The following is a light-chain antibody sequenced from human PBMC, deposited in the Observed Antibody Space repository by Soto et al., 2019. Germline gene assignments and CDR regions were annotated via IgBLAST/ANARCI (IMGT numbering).Light chain of an antibody. V-gene: IGKV3-15*01. Sequence: EIVMTQSPATLSVSPGERATLSCRASQSVSSNLAWYQQKPGQAPRLLIYGASTRATGIPARFSGSGSGTEFTLTISSLQSEDFAVYYCQQYNNWHLYTFGQGNKLEIK. J-gene: IGKJ2*01. CDR2: GAS. CDR3: QQYNNWHLYT. CDR1: QSVSSN.